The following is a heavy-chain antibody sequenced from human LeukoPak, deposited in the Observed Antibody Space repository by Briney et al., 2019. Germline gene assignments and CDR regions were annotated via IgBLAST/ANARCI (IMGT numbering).Heavy chain of an antibody. CDR3: ARADYYDSSGYYYGGYFDY. J-gene: IGHJ4*02. CDR1: GYTFTGYY. CDR2: INPNSGGT. Sequence: GASVKVSYKASGYTFTGYYMHWVRQAPGQGLEWMGWINPNSGGTNYAQKFQGRVTMTRDTSISTAYMELSRLRSDDTAVYYCARADYYDSSGYYYGGYFDYWGQGTLVTVSS. V-gene: IGHV1-2*02. D-gene: IGHD3-22*01.